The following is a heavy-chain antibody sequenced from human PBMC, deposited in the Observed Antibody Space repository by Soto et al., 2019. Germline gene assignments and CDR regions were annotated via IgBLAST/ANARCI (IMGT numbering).Heavy chain of an antibody. D-gene: IGHD3-9*01. CDR2: IYYSGST. CDR3: ARRGYDILTGYSKVEVFDY. CDR1: GGSISSSSYY. J-gene: IGHJ4*02. Sequence: SETLSLTCTVSGGSISSSSYYWGWIRQPPGKGLEWIGSIYYSGSTYYNPPLKSRVTISVDTSKNQFSLKLSSVTAADTAVYYCARRGYDILTGYSKVEVFDYWGQGTLVTVSS. V-gene: IGHV4-39*01.